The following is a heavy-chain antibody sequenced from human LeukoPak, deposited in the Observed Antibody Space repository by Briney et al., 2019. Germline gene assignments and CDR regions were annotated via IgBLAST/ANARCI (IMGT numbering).Heavy chain of an antibody. D-gene: IGHD2-2*01. CDR1: GGTFSSYA. CDR3: ATLGYCSSTSCR. V-gene: IGHV1-2*02. CDR2: INPNSGGT. J-gene: IGHJ4*02. Sequence: GSSVKVSCKASGGTFSSYAISWVRQAPGQGLEWMGWINPNSGGTNYAQKFQGRVTMTRDTSISTAYMELSRLRSDDTAVYYCATLGYCSSTSCRWGQGTLVTVSS.